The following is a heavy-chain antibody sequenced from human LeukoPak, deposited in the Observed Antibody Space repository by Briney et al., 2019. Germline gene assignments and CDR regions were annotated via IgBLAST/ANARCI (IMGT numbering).Heavy chain of an antibody. CDR2: ISYDGGNK. Sequence: GRSLRLSCAASGFTFSSYAMHWVRQAPGKGLEWVAVISYDGGNKYYADSVKGRFTISRDNSKNTLYLQMNSLRAEDTAVYYCARGPDYGDYVYWGQGTLVTVSS. CDR3: ARGPDYGDYVY. J-gene: IGHJ4*02. V-gene: IGHV3-30*04. CDR1: GFTFSSYA. D-gene: IGHD4-17*01.